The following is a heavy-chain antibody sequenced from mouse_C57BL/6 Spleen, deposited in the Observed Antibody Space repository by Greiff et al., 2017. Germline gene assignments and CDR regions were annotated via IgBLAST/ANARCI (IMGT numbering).Heavy chain of an antibody. Sequence: VKLMESGAELARPGASVKLSCKASGYTFTSYGISWVKQRTGQGLEWIGEIYPRSGNTYYNEKFKGKATLTADKSSSTAYMERRSLTSEDSAVYVCARGGYSNYGYFEVWGTGTTVTVSS. D-gene: IGHD2-5*01. CDR3: ARGGYSNYGYFEV. CDR1: GYTFTSYG. CDR2: IYPRSGNT. V-gene: IGHV1-81*01. J-gene: IGHJ1*03.